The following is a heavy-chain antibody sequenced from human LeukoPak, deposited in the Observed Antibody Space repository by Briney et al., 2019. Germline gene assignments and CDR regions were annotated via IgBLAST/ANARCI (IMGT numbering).Heavy chain of an antibody. D-gene: IGHD3-22*01. Sequence: HPGASLRLSCAASGFTFSSYAMSWVRQAPGKGLEWVSAISHSGSSTYYADSVKGRFTISRDNSKNTLYLQMNSLRAEDTAVYYCAKDLDYYDSSGYYNGAFDIWGQGTMVTVSS. J-gene: IGHJ3*02. CDR3: AKDLDYYDSSGYYNGAFDI. V-gene: IGHV3-23*01. CDR1: GFTFSSYA. CDR2: ISHSGSST.